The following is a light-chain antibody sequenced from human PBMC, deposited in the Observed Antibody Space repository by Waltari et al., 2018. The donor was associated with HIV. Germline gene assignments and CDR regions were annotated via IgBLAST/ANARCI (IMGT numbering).Light chain of an antibody. CDR3: QSADRSGTYV. CDR2: KDN. V-gene: IGLV3-25*03. J-gene: IGLJ1*01. CDR1: ALATQY. Sequence: SYELKQPPSVSVSPGQTATITCSGDALATQYGFWYQQKAGHAPVVIIYKDNERPAGSPERISGSSSGTTVTLTIREVQAEDEADYYCQSADRSGTYVFGSGTKVTVL.